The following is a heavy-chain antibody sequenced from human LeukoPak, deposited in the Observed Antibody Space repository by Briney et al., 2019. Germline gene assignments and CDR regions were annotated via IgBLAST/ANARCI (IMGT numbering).Heavy chain of an antibody. Sequence: SXKVSCKASGGTFISYAISWVRQAPGQGLEWMGGIIPIFGTANYAQKFQGRVTITADESTSTAYMELSSLRSEDTAVYYCARVLGEWLENWFDPWGQGTLVTVSS. CDR1: GGTFISYA. V-gene: IGHV1-69*13. CDR2: IIPIFGTA. CDR3: ARVLGEWLENWFDP. J-gene: IGHJ5*02. D-gene: IGHD3-16*01.